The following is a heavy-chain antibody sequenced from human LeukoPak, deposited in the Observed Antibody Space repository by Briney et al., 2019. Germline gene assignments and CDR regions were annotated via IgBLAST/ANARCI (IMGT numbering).Heavy chain of an antibody. CDR1: GYSICSGYY. CDR2: IYYSGST. V-gene: IGHV4-38-2*01. D-gene: IGHD3-22*01. CDR3: ARNDSSGYFDY. J-gene: IGHJ4*02. Sequence: PSETLSLTCAVSGYSICSGYYWGWIRQPPGKGLEWIGSIYYSGSTHYNPSLKSRVTISVDTSKNQFSLKLNSVTAADTAVYYCARNDSSGYFDYWGQGTLVTVSS.